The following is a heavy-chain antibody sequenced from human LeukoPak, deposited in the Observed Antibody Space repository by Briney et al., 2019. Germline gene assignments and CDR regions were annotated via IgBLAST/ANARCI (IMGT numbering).Heavy chain of an antibody. Sequence: SVTVSCKASGGTFSSYAISWVRQAPGQGLEWMGGIIPIFGTANYAQKFQGRVTITADKSTSTAYMELSSLRSEDTAVYYCARGGKYCSSTSCPDARDWFDPWGQGTLVTVSS. V-gene: IGHV1-69*06. CDR1: GGTFSSYA. CDR3: ARGGKYCSSTSCPDARDWFDP. CDR2: IIPIFGTA. J-gene: IGHJ5*02. D-gene: IGHD2-2*01.